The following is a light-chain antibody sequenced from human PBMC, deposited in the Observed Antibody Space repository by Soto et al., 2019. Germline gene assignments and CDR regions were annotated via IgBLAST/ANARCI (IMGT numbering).Light chain of an antibody. CDR2: GAS. J-gene: IGKJ1*01. Sequence: EIVMTQSPATLSVSPGDRAALSCRASQSVCSNLAWYQQKPGQAPRLLIYGASTRATGIPARFSGSASGTEFTLTISSLQSEDFAIYFCQQYNNWPPDRTFGQGTKVEIK. CDR3: QQYNNWPPDRT. V-gene: IGKV3-15*01. CDR1: QSVCSN.